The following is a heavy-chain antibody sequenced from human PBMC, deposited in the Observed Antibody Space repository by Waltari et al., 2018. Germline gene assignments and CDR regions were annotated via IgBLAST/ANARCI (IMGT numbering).Heavy chain of an antibody. CDR2: IIPILGIA. CDR1: GGTFSSYA. J-gene: IGHJ3*02. V-gene: IGHV1-69*10. CDR3: ARPMVSVAGSDDAFDI. D-gene: IGHD6-19*01. Sequence: QVQLVQSGAEVKKPGSSVKVSCKASGGTFSSYAISWVRQAPGQGLEWMGGIIPILGIANYAQKFQGRVTITADKSTSTAYMELSSLRSEDTAVYYCARPMVSVAGSDDAFDIWGQGTMVTVSS.